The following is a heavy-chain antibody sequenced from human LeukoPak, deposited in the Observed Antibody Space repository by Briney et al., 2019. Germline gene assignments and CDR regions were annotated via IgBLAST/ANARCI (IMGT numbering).Heavy chain of an antibody. J-gene: IGHJ4*02. CDR2: ISSSSSYI. CDR3: ARGSTSLVDY. D-gene: IGHD2-2*01. V-gene: IGHV3-21*01. Sequence: PGGSLRLSCAASGFTFSSYSMNWVRQAPEKGLEWVSSISSSSSYIYYADSVKGRFTISRDNAKNSLYLQMNSLRAEDTAVYYCARGSTSLVDYWGQGTLVTVSS. CDR1: GFTFSSYS.